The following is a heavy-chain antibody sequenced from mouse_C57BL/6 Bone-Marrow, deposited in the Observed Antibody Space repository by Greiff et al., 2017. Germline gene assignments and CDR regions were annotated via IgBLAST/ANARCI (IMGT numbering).Heavy chain of an antibody. CDR1: EYEFPSHD. CDR3: ARPLSGRGYFDY. Sequence: EVKLMESGGGLVQPGESLKLSCESNEYEFPSHDMSWVRKTPEKRLELVAAINSDGGSTYYPDTMERRFIISRDNTKKTLYLQMSSMRSEDTALYYCARPLSGRGYFDYWGQGTTLTVSS. J-gene: IGHJ2*01. V-gene: IGHV5-2*01. CDR2: INSDGGST. D-gene: IGHD4-1*01.